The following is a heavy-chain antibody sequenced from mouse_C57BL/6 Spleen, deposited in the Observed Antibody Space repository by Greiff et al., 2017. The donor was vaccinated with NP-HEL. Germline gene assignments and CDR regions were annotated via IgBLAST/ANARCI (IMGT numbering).Heavy chain of an antibody. Sequence: EVKLQESGAELVKPGASVKLSCTASGFNIKDYYMHWVKQRTEQGLEWIGRIDPEDGETKYAPKFQGKATITADTSSNTAYLQLSSLTSEDTAVYYCAPRITTVVATDYFDYWGQGTTLTVSS. CDR3: APRITTVVATDYFDY. V-gene: IGHV14-2*01. CDR2: IDPEDGET. J-gene: IGHJ2*01. D-gene: IGHD1-1*01. CDR1: GFNIKDYY.